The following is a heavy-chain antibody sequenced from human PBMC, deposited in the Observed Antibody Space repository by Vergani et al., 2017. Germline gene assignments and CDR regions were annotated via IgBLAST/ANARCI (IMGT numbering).Heavy chain of an antibody. Sequence: QVQLVESGGGVVQPGRSLRLSCAASGFTFSSYGIHWVRQAPGKGLEWVAVISYDGSNKYYADSVKGRFTISRDNSKNTLYLQMNSLRAEDTAVYYCAKNGPVDYYYGMDVWGQGTTVTVSS. CDR2: ISYDGSNK. J-gene: IGHJ6*02. CDR3: AKNGPVDYYYGMDV. V-gene: IGHV3-30*18. D-gene: IGHD6-19*01. CDR1: GFTFSSYG.